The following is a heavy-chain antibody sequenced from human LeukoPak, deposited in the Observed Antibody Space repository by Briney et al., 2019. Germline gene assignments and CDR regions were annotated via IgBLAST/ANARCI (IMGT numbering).Heavy chain of an antibody. J-gene: IGHJ4*02. Sequence: PGGSLRLSCVASGFSFSDYYMSWIRQPPGKGLEWIATIYYSGSTYYNPSLKSRVTISADTSKNQFSLKLSSVTAADTAVYYCARLTSGHFDYWGQGTLVTVSS. CDR3: ARLTSGHFDY. V-gene: IGHV4-39*01. CDR1: GFSFSDYY. D-gene: IGHD3-10*01. CDR2: IYYSGST.